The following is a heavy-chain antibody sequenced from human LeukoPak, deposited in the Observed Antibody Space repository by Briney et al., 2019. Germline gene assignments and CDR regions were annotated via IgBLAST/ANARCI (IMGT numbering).Heavy chain of an antibody. D-gene: IGHD5-24*01. Sequence: SETLSLTCTVSGGSISGGSYYWSWIRQPAWKGLEWIGRIYTRGSTNYNPSLKSRVTISVDTSKNQFSLKLSSVTAADTAVYYCARDPGDGYNYVTAFDIWGQGTMVTVSS. CDR2: IYTRGST. CDR3: ARDPGDGYNYVTAFDI. J-gene: IGHJ3*02. V-gene: IGHV4-61*02. CDR1: GGSISGGSYY.